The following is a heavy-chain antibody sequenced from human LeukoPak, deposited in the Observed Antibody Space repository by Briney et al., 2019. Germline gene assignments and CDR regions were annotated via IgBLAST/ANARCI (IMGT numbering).Heavy chain of an antibody. Sequence: GGSLRLSCAASGFTFSSYAMSWVRQAPGKGLGWVSAISGSGGSTYYADSVKGRFTISRDNSKNTLYLQMNSLRAEDTAVYYCAKARQWLEYYFDYWGQGTLVTVSS. D-gene: IGHD6-19*01. CDR2: ISGSGGST. V-gene: IGHV3-23*01. J-gene: IGHJ4*02. CDR3: AKARQWLEYYFDY. CDR1: GFTFSSYA.